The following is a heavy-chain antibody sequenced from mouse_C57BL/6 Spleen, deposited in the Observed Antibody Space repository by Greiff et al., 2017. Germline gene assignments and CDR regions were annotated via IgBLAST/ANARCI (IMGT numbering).Heavy chain of an antibody. J-gene: IGHJ2*01. CDR2: IYPGDGDT. CDR1: GYAFSSSW. V-gene: IGHV1-82*01. D-gene: IGHD1-1*01. CDR3: ARRDGSSSFDY. Sequence: QVQLKESGPELVKPGASVKISCKASGYAFSSSWMNWVKQRPGTGLEWIGRIYPGDGDTNYNGKFKGKATLTADKSSSTAYMQLSSLTSEDSAVYFCARRDGSSSFDYWGQGTTLTVSS.